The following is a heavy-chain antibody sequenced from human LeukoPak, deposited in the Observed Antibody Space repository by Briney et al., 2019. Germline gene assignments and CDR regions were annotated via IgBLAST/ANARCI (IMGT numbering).Heavy chain of an antibody. D-gene: IGHD3-3*01. Sequence: PSETLSLTCAVYGGSFSGCYWSWIRQPPGKGLEWIGEINHSGSTNYNPSLKSRVTISVDTSKNQFSLKLSSVTAADTAVYYCARRLWSGSYKLFDYWGQGTLVTASS. CDR1: GGSFSGCY. J-gene: IGHJ4*02. CDR2: INHSGST. CDR3: ARRLWSGSYKLFDY. V-gene: IGHV4-34*01.